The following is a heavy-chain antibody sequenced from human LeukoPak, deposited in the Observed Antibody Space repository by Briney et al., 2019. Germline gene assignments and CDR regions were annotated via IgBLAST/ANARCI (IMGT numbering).Heavy chain of an antibody. CDR3: ARLGDYARSPFDY. V-gene: IGHV3-21*01. Sequence: GGSLRLSCAASGFTFSSYSMNWVRQAPGKGLEWVSSISSSSSYIYYADSVKGRFTISRDNAKNSLYLQMNSLRAEDTAVYYCARLGDYARSPFDYWGQGTLVTVSS. CDR2: ISSSSSYI. D-gene: IGHD4-17*01. CDR1: GFTFSSYS. J-gene: IGHJ4*02.